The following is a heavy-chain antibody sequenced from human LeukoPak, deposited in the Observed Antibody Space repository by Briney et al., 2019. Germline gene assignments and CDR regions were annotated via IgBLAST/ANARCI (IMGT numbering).Heavy chain of an antibody. J-gene: IGHJ4*02. CDR1: GYTFTGYY. D-gene: IGHD2-2*01. V-gene: IGHV1-2*02. CDR2: INPNSGGT. Sequence: GASVKVSCKASGYTFTGYYMHWVRQAPGQGLEWMGWINPNSGGTNYAQKFQGRVTMTRDTSISTAYMELSRLRSDDTAVYYCARELYCSSTSCYRVLDYWGQGTLVTVSS. CDR3: ARELYCSSTSCYRVLDY.